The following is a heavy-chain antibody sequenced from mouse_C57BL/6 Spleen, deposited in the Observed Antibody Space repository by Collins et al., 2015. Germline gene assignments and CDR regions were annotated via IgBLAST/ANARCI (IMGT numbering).Heavy chain of an antibody. CDR3: ARRGPPYWYFDV. Sequence: QVQLQQPGAELVKPGASVKVSCKASGYTFTSYWITWVKQRPGQGLEWIGDIYPGSGSTNYNEKFKSKATLTVDTSSSTAYMQLSSLTSEDSSVYYCARRGPPYWYFDVWGTGTTVTVSS. CDR1: GYTFTSYW. D-gene: IGHD6-1*01. V-gene: IGHV1-55*01. CDR2: IYPGSGST. J-gene: IGHJ1*03.